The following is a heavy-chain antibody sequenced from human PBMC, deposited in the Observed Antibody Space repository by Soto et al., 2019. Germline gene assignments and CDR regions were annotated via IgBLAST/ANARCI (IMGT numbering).Heavy chain of an antibody. J-gene: IGHJ3*02. V-gene: IGHV4-59*01. Sequence: KPSETLSLTCTVSGGSISSYYWSWIRQPPGKGLEWIGYIYYSGSTNYNPSLKSRVTISVDTSKNQFSLKLSSVTAADTAVYYCARDRLNDAFDIWGQGTMVTVSS. CDR3: ARDRLNDAFDI. CDR2: IYYSGST. D-gene: IGHD6-25*01. CDR1: GGSISSYY.